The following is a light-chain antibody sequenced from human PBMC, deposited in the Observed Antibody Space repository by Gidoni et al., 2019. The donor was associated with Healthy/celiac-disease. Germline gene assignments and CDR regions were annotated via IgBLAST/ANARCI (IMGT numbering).Light chain of an antibody. Sequence: EIVMTQSPATLSVSPGERATLSCRASQSVSSNLAWYQQKPGEAPRLLIYGASTRVTGIPARFSSSGSGTEDSLTISSLQSEDFAVYYCQQYNNRHPWTFGQGTKVEIK. V-gene: IGKV3-15*01. CDR2: GAS. CDR1: QSVSSN. J-gene: IGKJ1*01. CDR3: QQYNNRHPWT.